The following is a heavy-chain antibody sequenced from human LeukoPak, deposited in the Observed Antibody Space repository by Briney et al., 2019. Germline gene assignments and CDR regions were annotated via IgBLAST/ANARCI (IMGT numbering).Heavy chain of an antibody. D-gene: IGHD2-2*01. Sequence: SETLSLTCTVSGGSISTAGYYWNWIRQHPGKGLEWIGYIYYNGQTYYNPSLKSRLTLSADTSDNQFSLKVTSVTAADTAVYYCARGAEYVYYFDYWGQGSLVTVSS. CDR3: ARGAEYVYYFDY. CDR1: GGSISTAGYY. J-gene: IGHJ4*02. V-gene: IGHV4-31*03. CDR2: IYYNGQT.